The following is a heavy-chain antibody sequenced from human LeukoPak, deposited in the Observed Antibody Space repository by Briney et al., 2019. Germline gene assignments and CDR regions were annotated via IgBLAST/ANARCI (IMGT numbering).Heavy chain of an antibody. CDR3: AREGLTTIGVIDV. V-gene: IGHV4-59*01. Sequence: SETLSLTCSVSGASISCYHWIWIRQPPGKGPEWLGTIYYSGNTKYNSSLKSRVSILADTSNNQFSLRLSSVTAADTAVYYCAREGLTTIGVIDVWGKGTTVTVSS. D-gene: IGHD1-1*01. CDR2: IYYSGNT. J-gene: IGHJ6*03. CDR1: GASISCYH.